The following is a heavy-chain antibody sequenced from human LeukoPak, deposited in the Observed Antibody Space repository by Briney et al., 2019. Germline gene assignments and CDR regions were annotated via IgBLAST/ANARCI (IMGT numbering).Heavy chain of an antibody. Sequence: PGGSLRLSCAASGFTFSSYSMNWVRQAPGKGLEWVSSISTTGSYIYYADSVKGRFTISRDNAKNSLYLQMNSLRAEDTAVYYCARVVATAFFYYFDFWGQGTLVTVSS. CDR3: ARVVATAFFYYFDF. J-gene: IGHJ4*02. V-gene: IGHV3-21*01. D-gene: IGHD5-18*01. CDR1: GFTFSSYS. CDR2: ISTTGSYI.